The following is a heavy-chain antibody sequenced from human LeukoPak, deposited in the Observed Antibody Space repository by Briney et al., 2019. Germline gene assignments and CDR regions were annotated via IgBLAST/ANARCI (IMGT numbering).Heavy chain of an antibody. CDR2: IYPGDSDD. D-gene: IGHD3-22*01. J-gene: IGHJ3*02. CDR3: ARRPYYYDSSVYGIAAFDI. CDR1: GYRFISNW. Sequence: GESLKISSKGSGYRFISNWIGWVRPTPGKGLEWMGIIYPGDSDDRYSPSFEGQVTISADTSISTVYLQWSSLKASDTAMYYCARRPYYYDSSVYGIAAFDIWGQGTKVTVSS. V-gene: IGHV5-51*01.